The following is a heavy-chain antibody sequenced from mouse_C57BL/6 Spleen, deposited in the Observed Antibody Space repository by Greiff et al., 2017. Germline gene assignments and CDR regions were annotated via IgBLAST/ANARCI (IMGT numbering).Heavy chain of an antibody. J-gene: IGHJ2*01. Sequence: VQLQQPGAELVRPGSSVKLSCKASGYTFTSYWMPWVKQRPIQGLEWIGNIDPSDSETHYNQKFKDKATLTVDKSSSTAYMQLSSLTSEDSAVYYCARSGGYGVDYWGQGTTLTVSS. D-gene: IGHD2-2*01. CDR1: GYTFTSYW. CDR2: IDPSDSET. CDR3: ARSGGYGVDY. V-gene: IGHV1-52*01.